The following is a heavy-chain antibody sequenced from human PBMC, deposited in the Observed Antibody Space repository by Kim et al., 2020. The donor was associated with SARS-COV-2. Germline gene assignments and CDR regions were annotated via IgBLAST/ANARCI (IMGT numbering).Heavy chain of an antibody. CDR3: ARPYTSGTYDN. CDR2: RT. J-gene: IGHJ4*02. D-gene: IGHD6-19*01. Sequence: RTHCTPSLKSRVAISVDTSKNQFSLRLTSVTAADTAVYYCARPYTSGTYDNWGQGTLVIVSS. V-gene: IGHV4-39*01.